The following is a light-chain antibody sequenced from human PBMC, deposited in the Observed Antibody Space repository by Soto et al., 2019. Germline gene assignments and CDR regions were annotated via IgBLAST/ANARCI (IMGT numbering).Light chain of an antibody. J-gene: IGKJ3*01. CDR3: QQFGSSPGFT. Sequence: EIVLTQSPGTLSLSPGERATLSCRASQSINNRYLAWYQQKPGQAPRLLIYAASSRATGIPDRFSGSGSWTDFTLTISRLEPEDFAVSYCQQFGSSPGFTFGPGTKVDIK. CDR2: AAS. V-gene: IGKV3-20*01. CDR1: QSINNRY.